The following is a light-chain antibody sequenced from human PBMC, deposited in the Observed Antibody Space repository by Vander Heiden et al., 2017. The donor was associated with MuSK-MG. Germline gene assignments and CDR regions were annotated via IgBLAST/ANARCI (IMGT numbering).Light chain of an antibody. CDR1: SSNNGRNY. J-gene: IGLJ2*01. CDR3: AAWDDSLSGVV. CDR2: RNN. Sequence: QSVLTQPHSACGTPGQRVTISCSGSSSNNGRNYVYWYQQFPGTAPNLLIYRNNQRPSGVPDRCSGSKSGTSASLAIGGLRSEDDADYYCAAWDDSLSGVVFGGGTKLTVL. V-gene: IGLV1-47*01.